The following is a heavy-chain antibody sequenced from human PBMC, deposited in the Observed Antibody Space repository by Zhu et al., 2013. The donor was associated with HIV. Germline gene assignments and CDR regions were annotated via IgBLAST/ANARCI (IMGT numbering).Heavy chain of an antibody. CDR2: ISGYNGNT. CDR1: GYIFTNNG. CDR3: ARDISQYDNYGMDV. D-gene: IGHD3-3*02. J-gene: IGHJ6*02. Sequence: LVQSGAEVRVSCKASGYIFTNNGISWVRQAPGQGLEWMGWISGYNGNTNYAQKLQGRVTMTTDTATSTAYMELRSLRSDDTAVYYCARDISQYDNYGMDVWGQGTTVTVSS. V-gene: IGHV1-18*01.